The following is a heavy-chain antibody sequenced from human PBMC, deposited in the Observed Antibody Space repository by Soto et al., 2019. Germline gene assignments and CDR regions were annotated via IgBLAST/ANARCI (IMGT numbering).Heavy chain of an antibody. V-gene: IGHV3-30*18. J-gene: IGHJ6*04. D-gene: IGHD3-3*01. CDR1: GFTFSSYG. Sequence: PGGSLRLSCAASGFTFSSYGMHWVRQAPGKGLEWVAVISYDGSNKYYADSVKGRFTISRDNSKNTLYLQMNSLRAEDTAVYYYAKAGPLYGVWTVINYNYGRDGVGRGTTVTLSS. CDR2: ISYDGSNK. CDR3: AKAGPLYGVWTVINYNYGRDG.